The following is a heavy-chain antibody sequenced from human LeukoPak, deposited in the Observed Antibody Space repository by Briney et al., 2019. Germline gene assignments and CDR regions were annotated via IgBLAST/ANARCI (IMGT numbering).Heavy chain of an antibody. CDR3: ARVATGWGVDYFDY. J-gene: IGHJ4*02. CDR1: GFTVSSNY. V-gene: IGHV3-53*01. D-gene: IGHD3-9*01. Sequence: GGSLRLSCAASGFTVSSNYMSWVRQAPGRGLEWVSVIYSGGSTYYADSVKGRFTISGDNSKNTLYLQMNSLRAEDTAVYYCARVATGWGVDYFDYWGQGTLVTVSS. CDR2: IYSGGST.